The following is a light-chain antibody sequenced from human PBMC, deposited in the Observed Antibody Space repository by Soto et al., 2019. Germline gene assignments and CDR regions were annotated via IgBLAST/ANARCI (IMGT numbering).Light chain of an antibody. CDR3: QQSYSTPPT. CDR2: AAY. CDR1: QSISSY. Sequence: DIQMTQSPSSLSASVGDRVTITCRASQSISSYLNWYQQKPGKAPKLLIYAAYSLQSGVPSRFSGSGSGTDFTLTISSLQPEDFATYYCQQSYSTPPTFGQGTQVDIK. J-gene: IGKJ1*01. V-gene: IGKV1-39*01.